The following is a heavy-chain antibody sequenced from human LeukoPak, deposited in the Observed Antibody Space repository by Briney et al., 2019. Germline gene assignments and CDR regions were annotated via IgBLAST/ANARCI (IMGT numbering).Heavy chain of an antibody. CDR3: ARDLRLVVPDY. D-gene: IGHD5-12*01. CDR1: GFTFSSYW. CDR2: SDGSST. Sequence: SGGSLRLSCAASGFTFSSYWMHWVRQAPGKGLVWVSRSDGSSTSYADSVKGRFTISRDNAKNTLYLQMNSLRAEDTAVYYCARDLRLVVPDYWGQGTLVTVSS. J-gene: IGHJ4*02. V-gene: IGHV3-74*01.